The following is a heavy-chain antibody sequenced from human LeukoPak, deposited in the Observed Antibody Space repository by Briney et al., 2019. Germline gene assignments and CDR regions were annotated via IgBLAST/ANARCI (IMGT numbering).Heavy chain of an antibody. J-gene: IGHJ3*02. Sequence: PGGSLRLSCAASGFTFSSYSMNWVRQAPGKGLEWVSSISSSSSYIYYADSVKGRFTISRDNAKNSLYLQMNSLRAEDTAVYYCARDRNYYDSSGYYDDAFDIWGQGTMVTVSS. CDR1: GFTFSSYS. D-gene: IGHD3-22*01. CDR2: ISSSSSYI. V-gene: IGHV3-21*01. CDR3: ARDRNYYDSSGYYDDAFDI.